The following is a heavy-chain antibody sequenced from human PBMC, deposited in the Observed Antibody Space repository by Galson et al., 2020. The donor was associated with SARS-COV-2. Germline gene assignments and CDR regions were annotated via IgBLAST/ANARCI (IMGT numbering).Heavy chain of an antibody. CDR2: IYWNDDK. J-gene: IGHJ4*02. V-gene: IGHV2-5*01. D-gene: IGHD3-22*01. Sequence: SGPTLVKPTQTLTLTCTFSGFSLSTSGVGVGWIRQPPGKALEWLALIYWNDDKRYSPSLKSRLTITKDTSKNQVVLTMTNMDPVDTATYYCAHTGHPKYYYDSSGTFLYYFDYWGQGTLVTVSS. CDR3: AHTGHPKYYYDSSGTFLYYFDY. CDR1: GFSLSTSGVG.